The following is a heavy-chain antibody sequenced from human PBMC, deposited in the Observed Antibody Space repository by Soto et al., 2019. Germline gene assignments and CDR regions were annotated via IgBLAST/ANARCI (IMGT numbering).Heavy chain of an antibody. CDR1: GFTFSSYA. V-gene: IGHV3-30-3*01. J-gene: IGHJ6*02. Sequence: QVQLVESGGGVVQPGRSLRLSCAASGFTFSSYAMHWVRQAPGKGLEWVAVISYDGSNKYYADSVKGRFTISRDNSKNTLYLQMNSLRAEDTAVYYCARGYYGPGTAYYYGMDVWGQGTTVTVSS. CDR2: ISYDGSNK. CDR3: ARGYYGPGTAYYYGMDV. D-gene: IGHD3-22*01.